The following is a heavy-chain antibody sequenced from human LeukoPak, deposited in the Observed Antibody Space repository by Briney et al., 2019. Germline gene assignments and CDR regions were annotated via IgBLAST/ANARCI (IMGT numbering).Heavy chain of an antibody. CDR2: IYYSGST. D-gene: IGHD5-18*01. Sequence: LRLSCAAFGFTFSSYEMNWIRQPPGKGLEWIGYIYYSGSTYYNPSLKSRVTISVDTSKNQFSLKLSSVTAADTAVYYCARGLSHEYSYGNFDYWGQGTLVTVSS. CDR3: ARGLSHEYSYGNFDY. CDR1: GFTFSSYEMN. J-gene: IGHJ4*02. V-gene: IGHV4-30-4*08.